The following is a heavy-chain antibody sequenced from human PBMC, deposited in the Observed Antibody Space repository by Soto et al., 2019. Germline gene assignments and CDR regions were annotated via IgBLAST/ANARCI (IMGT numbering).Heavy chain of an antibody. CDR1: GGSISSYY. Sequence: QVHLQESGPGLVKPSETLSLTCTVSGGSISSYYWSWIRQTPGRGLEWIGYIYYSGSTNYTPSLKSRVTISVDTSKIQFSLNLSSVPAADTAVYYCAIDRRWHTDGYGLDVWVQGTTVTVSS. CDR2: IYYSGST. J-gene: IGHJ6*02. V-gene: IGHV4-59*01. CDR3: AIDRRWHTDGYGLDV.